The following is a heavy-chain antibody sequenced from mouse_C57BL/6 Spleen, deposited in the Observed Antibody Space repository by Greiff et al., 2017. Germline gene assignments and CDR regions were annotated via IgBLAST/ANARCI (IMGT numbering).Heavy chain of an antibody. CDR1: GHTFTGYW. Sequence: VPPQESGAELMKPGASVKLSCQATGHTFTGYWLEWVNQRPGHGLEWIGEILPGSGSTNYNEKFTGKATFTADTSSNTAYMQLSSLTTEDSAIYYCASSLTGTAWFAYWGQGTLVTVSA. J-gene: IGHJ3*01. CDR2: ILPGSGST. CDR3: ASSLTGTAWFAY. D-gene: IGHD4-1*01. V-gene: IGHV1-9*01.